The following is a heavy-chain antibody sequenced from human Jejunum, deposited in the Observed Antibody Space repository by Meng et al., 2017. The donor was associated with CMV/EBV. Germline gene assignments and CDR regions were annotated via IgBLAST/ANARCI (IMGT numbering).Heavy chain of an antibody. J-gene: IGHJ4*02. V-gene: IGHV1-18*01. D-gene: IGHD3-10*01. Sequence: QLQLVQSGAEVKKPGASGKVSRKASRYTFTSYIINWVRQATGQGLEWLGWFVNNVDTYSAQKFQGRVTMTTDTHTSTAFMELRSLRSDDTAVYYCARGTPGRSYSDYWGQGTLVTVSS. CDR2: FVNNVDT. CDR3: ARGTPGRSYSDY. CDR1: RYTFTSYI.